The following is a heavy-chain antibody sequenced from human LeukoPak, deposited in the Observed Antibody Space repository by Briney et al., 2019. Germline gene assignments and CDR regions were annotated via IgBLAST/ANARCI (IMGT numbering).Heavy chain of an antibody. CDR1: GGPFSSYF. V-gene: IGHV4-34*01. CDR2: INHSGST. Sequence: SETLSLTCAVFGGPFSSYFWSWIRQSPGKGLEWIGEINHSGSTNYNPSLKSRVTISLDKSKNQFSLKLSSVTAADTAVYYCARYYYYYMDVWGTGTTVTVSS. CDR3: ARYYYYYMDV. J-gene: IGHJ6*03.